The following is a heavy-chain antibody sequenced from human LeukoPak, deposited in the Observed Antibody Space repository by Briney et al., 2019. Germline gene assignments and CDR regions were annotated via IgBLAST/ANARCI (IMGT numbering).Heavy chain of an antibody. CDR2: ISGSGGST. J-gene: IGHJ4*02. CDR3: AKDLSGYDSSGYYRSPFDY. Sequence: EGSLRLSCAASGFTFSSYAMSWVRQAPGKGLEWVSAISGSGGSTYYADSVKGRFTISRDNSKNTLYLQMNSLRAEDTAVYYCAKDLSGYDSSGYYRSPFDYWGQGTLVTVSS. D-gene: IGHD3-22*01. V-gene: IGHV3-23*01. CDR1: GFTFSSYA.